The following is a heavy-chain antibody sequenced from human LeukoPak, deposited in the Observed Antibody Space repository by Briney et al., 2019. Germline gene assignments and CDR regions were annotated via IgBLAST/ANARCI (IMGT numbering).Heavy chain of an antibody. J-gene: IGHJ4*02. CDR1: GGSISSSSYY. CDR2: IYYSGST. D-gene: IGHD3-22*01. CDR3: ARTRAYYYDSPFDY. Sequence: SETLSLTCTVSGGSISSSSYYWGWIRQPPGKGLEWIGSIYYSGSTYYNPSLKSRVTISVDTSKNQFSLKLSSVTAADTAVYYCARTRAYYYDSPFDYWGQGTLVTVSS. V-gene: IGHV4-39*07.